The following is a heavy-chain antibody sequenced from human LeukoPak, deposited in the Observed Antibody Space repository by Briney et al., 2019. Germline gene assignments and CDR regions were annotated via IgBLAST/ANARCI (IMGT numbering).Heavy chain of an antibody. J-gene: IGHJ4*02. CDR1: GGSFSGYY. D-gene: IGHD1-1*01. Sequence: SETLSLTCAVYGGSFSGYYWSWIRQPPGKGLEWIGEINHSGSTNYNPSLKSRVTISVDTSKNQFSLKLSSVTAAATAVYYCARIAQSGYPPVWVEYWGQGTLVTVSS. CDR2: INHSGST. V-gene: IGHV4-34*01. CDR3: ARIAQSGYPPVWVEY.